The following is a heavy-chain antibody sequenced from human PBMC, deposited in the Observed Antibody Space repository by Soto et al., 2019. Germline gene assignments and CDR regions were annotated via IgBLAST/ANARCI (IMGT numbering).Heavy chain of an antibody. J-gene: IGHJ3*01. CDR2: ISWNNGNI. V-gene: IGHV3-9*01. Sequence: GGSLRLSCAASGFTFDQHAMHWVRQAPGKGLEWVSGISWNNGNIGYAASVKGRFTISRDNAKNSLYLQMERLRTEDTALYYCAKDILLGNSGSYPDAFDVWGQGTMVTVSS. D-gene: IGHD1-26*01. CDR1: GFTFDQHA. CDR3: AKDILLGNSGSYPDAFDV.